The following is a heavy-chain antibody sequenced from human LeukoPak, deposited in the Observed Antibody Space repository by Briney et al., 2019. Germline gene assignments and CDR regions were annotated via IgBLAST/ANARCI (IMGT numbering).Heavy chain of an antibody. V-gene: IGHV3-7*03. J-gene: IGHJ6*02. CDR1: GFPFSSYW. CDR3: ARPYYGSGSYSSGYYYYGMDV. Sequence: PGGSLRLSCVASGFPFSSYWMTWVRQAPGKGLEWVANIKQDGSEKYYVDSVKGRFTISRDNAKNSLYLQMNSLRAEDSAVYYCARPYYGSGSYSSGYYYYGMDVWGQGTTVTVSS. CDR2: IKQDGSEK. D-gene: IGHD3-10*01.